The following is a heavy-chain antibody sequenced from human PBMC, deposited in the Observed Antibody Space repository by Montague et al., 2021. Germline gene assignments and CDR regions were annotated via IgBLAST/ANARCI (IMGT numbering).Heavy chain of an antibody. V-gene: IGHV3-9*01. J-gene: IGHJ4*02. CDR1: GFIFNHYV. CDR3: VKDTRDYYPDF. Sequence: SLRLSCAASGFIFNHYVMNWVRQAPGQGLVWVSGINGNSINIDYADSVKGRFTISRDNAKNSLYLQMNSLRAEDTAFYYCVKDTRDYYPDFWGQGILVTVS. CDR2: INGNSINI. D-gene: IGHD3-3*01.